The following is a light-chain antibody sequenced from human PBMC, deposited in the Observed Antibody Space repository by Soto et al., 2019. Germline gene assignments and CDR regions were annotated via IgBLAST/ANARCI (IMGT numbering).Light chain of an antibody. CDR3: QQYYSGPRT. V-gene: IGKV4-1*01. CDR2: WAS. J-gene: IGKJ1*01. CDR1: QSVLYSSNHKNY. Sequence: DIVMTQSPDSLAVSLGERATINCKSSQSVLYSSNHKNYLAWYQQKPGQPPKLLIYWASTRESGVPDRFSGSGSETDFTLTISSLQAEDVAVYYCQQYYSGPRTFGQGTKVEIK.